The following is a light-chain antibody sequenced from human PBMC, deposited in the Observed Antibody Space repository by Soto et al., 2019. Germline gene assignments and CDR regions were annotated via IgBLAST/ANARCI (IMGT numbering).Light chain of an antibody. V-gene: IGKV3-20*01. CDR3: QQVGSSPIT. CDR2: GAS. J-gene: IGKJ5*01. Sequence: EIVLTQSPGTLSLSPGERATLSCRASQSVNRSYLVWYQQRPGQAPRLLIYGASSRATGIPDRFSGSASGADFTLTISRLEPEDFAVYYCQQVGSSPITFGQGTLLEIK. CDR1: QSVNRSY.